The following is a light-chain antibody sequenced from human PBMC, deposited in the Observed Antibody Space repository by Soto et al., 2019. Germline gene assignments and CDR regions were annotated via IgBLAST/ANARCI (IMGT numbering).Light chain of an antibody. J-gene: IGKJ1*01. Sequence: EMVMSPAPVSLSAWPGDAATLSCRASQSVSSNLVWYQHRPGQAPRLLIYDASTRATGIPARFSGSGSGTEFTLTISSLQSEDFAVYYCQQYNSWPETFGQGTKVDI. V-gene: IGKV3-15*01. CDR3: QQYNSWPET. CDR1: QSVSSN. CDR2: DAS.